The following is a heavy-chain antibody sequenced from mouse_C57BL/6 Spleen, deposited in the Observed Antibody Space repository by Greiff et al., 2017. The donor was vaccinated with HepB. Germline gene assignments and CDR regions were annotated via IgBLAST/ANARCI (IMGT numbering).Heavy chain of an antibody. CDR3: ARSGTTVVAPYFDV. CDR1: GYTFTSYW. D-gene: IGHD1-1*01. V-gene: IGHV1-59*01. CDR2: IDPSDSYT. J-gene: IGHJ1*03. Sequence: QVHVKQPGAELVRPGTSVKLSCKASGYTFTSYWMHWVKQRPGQGLEWIGVIDPSDSYTNYNQKFKGKATLTVDTSSSTAYMQLSSLTSEDSAVYYCARSGTTVVAPYFDVWGTGTTVTVSS.